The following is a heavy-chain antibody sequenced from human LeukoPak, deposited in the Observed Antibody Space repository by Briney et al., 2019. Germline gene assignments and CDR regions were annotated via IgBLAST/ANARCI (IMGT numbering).Heavy chain of an antibody. CDR3: ARIRDGYNDAYDI. D-gene: IGHD5-24*01. CDR2: INPGGDNT. V-gene: IGHV1-46*01. CDR1: GYTFTNYA. Sequence: GASVKVSCKASGYTFTNYAMNWVRQAPGQGLEWMGLINPGGDNTDYAQNFQGRVTMTRDTSTSTVYMGLSSLRSEDTAVYYCARIRDGYNDAYDIWGQGTMVTVSS. J-gene: IGHJ3*02.